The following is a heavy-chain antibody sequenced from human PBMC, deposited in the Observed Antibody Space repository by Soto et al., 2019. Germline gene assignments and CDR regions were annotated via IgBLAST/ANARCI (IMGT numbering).Heavy chain of an antibody. CDR3: ERRAPDGGAPTAY. CDR2: MNPNSGNT. D-gene: IGHD2-21*02. Sequence: ASVKVSCKASGYTFTSYDIDWVRQATGQGLEWMGWMNPNSGNTGYAQKFQGRVTMTRNTSISTAYMELSSLRSEDTALYYGERRAPDGGAPTAYWGKGTLDPVSS. J-gene: IGHJ4*02. V-gene: IGHV1-8*01. CDR1: GYTFTSYD.